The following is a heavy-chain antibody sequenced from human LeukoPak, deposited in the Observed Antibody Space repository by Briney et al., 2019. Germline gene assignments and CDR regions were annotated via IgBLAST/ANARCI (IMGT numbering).Heavy chain of an antibody. J-gene: IGHJ4*02. CDR2: IYYSGGT. CDR3: ARRGYSYSYFDY. V-gene: IGHV4-59*01. Sequence: PSETLSLTCTVSGGSISSYYWSWIRQPPGKGLEWIGYIYYSGGTNYNPSLKSRVTISVDTSKNQFSLKLSSVTAADTAVYYCARRGYSYSYFDYWGQGTLVTVSS. D-gene: IGHD5-18*01. CDR1: GGSISSYY.